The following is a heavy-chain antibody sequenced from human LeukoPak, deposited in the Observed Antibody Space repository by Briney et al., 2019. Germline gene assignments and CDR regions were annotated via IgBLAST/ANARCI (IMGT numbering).Heavy chain of an antibody. J-gene: IGHJ4*02. CDR1: GGSISSGTYF. CDR3: AGSVYSYAEEY. CDR2: IYTSGST. V-gene: IGHV4-61*02. D-gene: IGHD5-18*01. Sequence: SETLSLTCTVSGGSISSGTYFWSWIRQPAGKGLEWIGRIYTSGSTNYNPSLKSRVTISVDTSKNQFSLKLSSVTAANTAVYYCAGSVYSYAEEYWGQGTLVTVSS.